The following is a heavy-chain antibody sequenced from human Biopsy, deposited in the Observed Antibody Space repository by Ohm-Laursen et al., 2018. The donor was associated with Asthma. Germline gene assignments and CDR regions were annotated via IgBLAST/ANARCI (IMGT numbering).Heavy chain of an antibody. CDR1: GGSVSSDKYY. V-gene: IGHV4-61*01. J-gene: IGHJ4*02. CDR2: IFYSGAT. D-gene: IGHD5-12*01. Sequence: SETLSLTCSVSGGSVSSDKYYWSWIRQPPGKGLEWIAYIFYSGATNYNPALKSRVAQSIDTSKSQFSLRLNSLSAADTAVYYCAGGTIVAGIDYWGRGTLVTVSS. CDR3: AGGTIVAGIDY.